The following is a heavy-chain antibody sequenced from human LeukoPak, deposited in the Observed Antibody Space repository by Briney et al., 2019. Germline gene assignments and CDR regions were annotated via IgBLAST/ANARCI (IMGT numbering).Heavy chain of an antibody. V-gene: IGHV3-23*01. CDR2: ISAGGTST. CDR3: AKGGRTWELDY. D-gene: IGHD1-26*01. CDR1: GFTFSSSA. Sequence: GGSLRLSCAASGFTFSSSAMSWVRQAPGKGLEWVSAISAGGTSTYYADSVKGRFTISRDNSKNTLYLQMNGLRAEDTALYYCAKGGRTWELDYWGQGTLVTVSS. J-gene: IGHJ4*02.